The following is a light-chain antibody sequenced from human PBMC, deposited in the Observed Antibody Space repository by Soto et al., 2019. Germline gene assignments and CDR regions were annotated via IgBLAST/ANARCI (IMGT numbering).Light chain of an antibody. CDR3: QQYNSYPWT. V-gene: IGKV1-5*03. CDR1: QSLSSW. CDR2: KAS. Sequence: DIQMTQSPSTLSASVGYRFTITCRASQSLSSWLTWYQQTPGQAPKLLIYKASSLESGVPSRFSGSGSGTEFTLTISSLQPDDSATYYCQQYNSYPWTFGQGTTGDIK. J-gene: IGKJ1*01.